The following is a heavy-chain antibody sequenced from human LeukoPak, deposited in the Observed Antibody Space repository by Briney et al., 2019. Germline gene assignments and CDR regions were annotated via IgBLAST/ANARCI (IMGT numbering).Heavy chain of an antibody. CDR2: ISDSGGTT. D-gene: IGHD1-26*01. CDR3: AKGRGSYSFYFDY. CDR1: GFTFNNYA. V-gene: IGHV3-23*01. Sequence: GGSLRLSCAASGFTFNNYAMNLVRQAPGKGLEWVSGISDSGGTTDYADSVKGRFTISRDNSKNTLYLQMNSLRAEDTAVYYCAKGRGSYSFYFDYWGQGTLVTVSS. J-gene: IGHJ4*02.